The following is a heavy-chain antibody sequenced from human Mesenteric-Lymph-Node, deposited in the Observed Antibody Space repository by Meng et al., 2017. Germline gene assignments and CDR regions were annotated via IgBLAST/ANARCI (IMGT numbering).Heavy chain of an antibody. Sequence: QVPLVQSGAEVKKPGSSVKVSCKASGGTFSSYAISWVRQAPGQGLEWMGGIIPIFGTANYAQKFQGRVTITADKSTSTAYMELSSLRSEDTAVYYCAREIVVVPAALNWFDPWGQGTLVTVSS. D-gene: IGHD2-2*01. CDR2: IIPIFGTA. V-gene: IGHV1-69*06. J-gene: IGHJ5*02. CDR1: GGTFSSYA. CDR3: AREIVVVPAALNWFDP.